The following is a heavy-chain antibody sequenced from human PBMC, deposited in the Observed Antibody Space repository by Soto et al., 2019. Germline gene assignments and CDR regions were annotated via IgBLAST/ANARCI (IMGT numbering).Heavy chain of an antibody. V-gene: IGHV3-49*03. CDR2: IRGEDYGGTT. J-gene: IGHJ4*02. CDR3: TSVVAAAGAH. Sequence: EVQVVESGGAWVQPGRSLRLSCSTSGFTFGAYTMTWFRQAPGKGLEWVAFIRGEDYGGTTEYAASVKGRFTVSRDNSKGVAYLEMNNLKSDDTAVYYCTSVVAAAGAHWGRGTLVTVSS. D-gene: IGHD6-13*01. CDR1: GFTFGAYT.